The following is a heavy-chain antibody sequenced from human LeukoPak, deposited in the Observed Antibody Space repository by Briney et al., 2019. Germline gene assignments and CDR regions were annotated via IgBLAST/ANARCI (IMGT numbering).Heavy chain of an antibody. V-gene: IGHV3-74*01. CDR1: GFTFSTYW. CDR3: ARDGIAAVDFDY. CDR2: VNGDGSST. J-gene: IGHJ4*02. D-gene: IGHD6-13*01. Sequence: GGSLRLSCAASGFTFSTYWMHWVRQAPGKGLVWVSRVNGDGSSTNYADSVKGRFTISRDNAKNTLYLQMNSLRAEDTAVYYCARDGIAAVDFDYWGQGTLVTVSS.